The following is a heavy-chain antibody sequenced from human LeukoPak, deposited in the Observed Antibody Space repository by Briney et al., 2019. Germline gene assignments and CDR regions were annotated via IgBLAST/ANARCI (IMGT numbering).Heavy chain of an antibody. CDR2: ISYDGSNK. Sequence: GGSLRLSCAASGFTFSSYGMHWVRQAPGKGLERVAVISYDGSNKYYADSVKGRFTISRDNSKNTLYLQMNSLRAEDTAVYYCAKDYYDSSGYYNYGMDVWGQGTTVTVSS. V-gene: IGHV3-30*18. CDR3: AKDYYDSSGYYNYGMDV. D-gene: IGHD3-22*01. CDR1: GFTFSSYG. J-gene: IGHJ6*02.